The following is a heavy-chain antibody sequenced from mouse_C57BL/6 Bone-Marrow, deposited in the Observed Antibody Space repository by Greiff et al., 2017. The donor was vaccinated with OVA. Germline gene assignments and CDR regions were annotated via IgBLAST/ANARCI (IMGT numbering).Heavy chain of an antibody. J-gene: IGHJ3*01. D-gene: IGHD2-4*01. CDR2: ISSGGSYT. Sequence: EVQRVESGGDLVKPGGSLKLSCAASGFTFSSSGMSWVRQTPDKRLEWVATISSGGSYTYYPDSVKGRFTISRDNAKNTLYLQMSSLKSEDTAMYYCARQRGYYDYERTWFAYWGQGTLVTVSA. CDR3: ARQRGYYDYERTWFAY. V-gene: IGHV5-6*01. CDR1: GFTFSSSG.